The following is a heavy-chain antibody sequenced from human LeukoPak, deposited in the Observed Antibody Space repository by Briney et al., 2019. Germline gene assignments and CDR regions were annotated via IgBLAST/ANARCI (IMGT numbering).Heavy chain of an antibody. V-gene: IGHV3-48*03. CDR2: ISSGGSTV. Sequence: GGSLRLSCAASGFTFSNYEMHWVRRAPGKGLEWVSYISSGGSTVYYADSVKGRFTVSRDNAKNSLHLQMSSLRAEDTAVYYCARGGSFVEYWGQGTLVSVSS. CDR3: ARGGSFVEY. D-gene: IGHD3-10*01. J-gene: IGHJ4*02. CDR1: GFTFSNYE.